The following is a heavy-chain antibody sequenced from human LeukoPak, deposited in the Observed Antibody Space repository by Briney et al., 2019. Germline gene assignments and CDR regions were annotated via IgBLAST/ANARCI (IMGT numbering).Heavy chain of an antibody. Sequence: SVKVSCKASGGGFSSYLFTWVRQARGQGLEWMGGITPLLGKTSNAERFQGRVTITADEATRTVYMELRSLRSEDTAVYYCARTEALSGTALAHWGQGTLVTVSS. J-gene: IGHJ4*02. V-gene: IGHV1-69*10. CDR3: ARTEALSGTALAH. CDR1: GGGFSSYL. CDR2: ITPLLGKT. D-gene: IGHD1-7*01.